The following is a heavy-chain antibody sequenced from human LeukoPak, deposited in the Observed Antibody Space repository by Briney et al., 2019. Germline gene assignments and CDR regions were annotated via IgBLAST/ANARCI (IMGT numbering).Heavy chain of an antibody. CDR2: IYYSGST. D-gene: IGHD5-18*01. J-gene: IGHJ4*02. Sequence: SETLSLTCTVSGGSISSSSYYWGWIRQPPGNGLEWIGSIYYSGSTYYNPSLKSRVTISVDTSKNQFSLKLSSVTAADTAVYYCARRHRGYSYGYGDYWGQGTLVTVSS. V-gene: IGHV4-39*01. CDR3: ARRHRGYSYGYGDY. CDR1: GGSISSSSYY.